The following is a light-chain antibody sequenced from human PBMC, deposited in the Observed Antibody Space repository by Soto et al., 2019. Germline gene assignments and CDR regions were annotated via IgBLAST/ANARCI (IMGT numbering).Light chain of an antibody. CDR3: QQYNSYSPAT. CDR1: QTISSW. V-gene: IGKV1-5*03. Sequence: DIQMAQSPCTLSVSLGHRFTITCLASQTISSWLAWYQQKPGKAPKLLIYKASTLKSGVPSRFSGSGSGTEFTLTISSLQPDDFATYYCQQYNSYSPATFGQGTKVDIK. J-gene: IGKJ1*01. CDR2: KAS.